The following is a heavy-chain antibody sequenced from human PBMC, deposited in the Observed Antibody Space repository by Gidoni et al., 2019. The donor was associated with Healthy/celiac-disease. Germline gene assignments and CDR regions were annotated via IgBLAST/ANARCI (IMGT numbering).Heavy chain of an antibody. Sequence: EVQLLESGGGLVQPGGSLRLSCAASGFTFSSYAKRWVRQAPGKGLEWVSAISGSGGSTYYADAVKGRFTISRDNSKNTLYLQMNSLRAEDTAVYYCAASSGSYRAYWGQGTLVTVSS. J-gene: IGHJ4*02. CDR1: GFTFSSYA. V-gene: IGHV3-23*01. CDR3: AASSGSYRAY. CDR2: ISGSGGST. D-gene: IGHD1-26*01.